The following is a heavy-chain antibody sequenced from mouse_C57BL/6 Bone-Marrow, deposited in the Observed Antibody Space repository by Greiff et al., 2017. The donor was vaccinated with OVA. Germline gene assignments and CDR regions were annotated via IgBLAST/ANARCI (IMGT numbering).Heavy chain of an antibody. D-gene: IGHD2-3*01. CDR3: AISPYEYYAMDY. V-gene: IGHV1-74*01. J-gene: IGHJ4*01. CDR1: GYTFTSYW. Sequence: VQLQQPGAELVKPGASVKVSCKASGYTFTSYWMHWVKQRPGQGLEWIGRIHPSDSDTNYNQKFKGKATLTVDKSSSTAYMQLSSLTSEVSAVYYCAISPYEYYAMDYWGQGTSVTVSS. CDR2: IHPSDSDT.